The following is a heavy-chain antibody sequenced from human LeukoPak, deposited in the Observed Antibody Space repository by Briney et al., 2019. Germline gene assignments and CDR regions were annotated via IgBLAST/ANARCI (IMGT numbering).Heavy chain of an antibody. J-gene: IGHJ4*02. CDR3: ARCYGSGSRYYFDY. D-gene: IGHD3-10*01. V-gene: IGHV4-34*01. CDR2: MNHSGST. CDR1: GVSFSGYY. Sequence: SETLSLTCAVYGVSFSGYYWSWVRQPPGKGLEWIGEMNHSGSTNYNPSLKSRVTISVDKSKNQFSLKLSSVTAADTAVYYCARCYGSGSRYYFDYWGQGTLVTVSS.